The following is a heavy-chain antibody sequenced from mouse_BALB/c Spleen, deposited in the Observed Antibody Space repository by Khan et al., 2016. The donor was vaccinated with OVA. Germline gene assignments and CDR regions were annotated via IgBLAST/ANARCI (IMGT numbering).Heavy chain of an antibody. CDR1: GYTFTDYY. CDR2: IYPGSGDT. Sequence: QVQLQQSGAELARPGASVKLSCKASGYTFTDYYINWVKQRPGQGLEWIGEIYPGSGDTYYNERFKGKATLTVDKSSSTAYMQLSSLTSEASAVYYDAGSNDFGYTFAYWGQGTLVTVSA. V-gene: IGHV1-77*01. CDR3: AGSNDFGYTFAY. J-gene: IGHJ3*01. D-gene: IGHD1-2*01.